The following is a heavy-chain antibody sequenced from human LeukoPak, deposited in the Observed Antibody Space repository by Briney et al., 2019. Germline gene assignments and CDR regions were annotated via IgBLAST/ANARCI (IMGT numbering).Heavy chain of an antibody. J-gene: IGHJ4*02. D-gene: IGHD6-13*01. CDR3: ANSWDSRYLSDY. Sequence: GGSLRLSCAASEFTFNNYGIHWVRQAPGKGLEWVAFIRYDGSKKYYADSVKGRFTIFRDDSKNTLYLAMTSLRIEDTAVYYCANSWDSRYLSDYWGQGTLVTVSS. CDR2: IRYDGSKK. V-gene: IGHV3-30*02. CDR1: EFTFNNYG.